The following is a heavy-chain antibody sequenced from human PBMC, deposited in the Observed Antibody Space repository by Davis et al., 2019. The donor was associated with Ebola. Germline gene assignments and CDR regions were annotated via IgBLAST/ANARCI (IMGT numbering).Heavy chain of an antibody. V-gene: IGHV4-34*01. J-gene: IGHJ4*02. D-gene: IGHD5-18*01. Sequence: MPSETLSLTCAVSGGSFSGYYWRWIRQPPGKGLEWIGEINHSGSTNYNPSLKSRVTISVDTSKNQFSLKLSSVTAADTAVYYCARYSYAFESTFDYWGQGTLVTVSS. CDR3: ARYSYAFESTFDY. CDR2: INHSGST. CDR1: GGSFSGYY.